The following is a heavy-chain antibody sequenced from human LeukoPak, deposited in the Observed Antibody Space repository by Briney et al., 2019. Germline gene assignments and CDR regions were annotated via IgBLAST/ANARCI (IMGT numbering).Heavy chain of an antibody. D-gene: IGHD4-17*01. CDR3: ARDLYGDYSFDY. CDR1: GFTFISYT. V-gene: IGHV3-21*01. Sequence: GGSLRLSCAASGFTFISYTMNWVRQAPGKGLEWVSSISSSSTYIYYADSLKGRFTISRDNAKNSLYLQMNRLRAEDTAVYYCARDLYGDYSFDYWGQGTPVTVSS. J-gene: IGHJ4*02. CDR2: ISSSSTYI.